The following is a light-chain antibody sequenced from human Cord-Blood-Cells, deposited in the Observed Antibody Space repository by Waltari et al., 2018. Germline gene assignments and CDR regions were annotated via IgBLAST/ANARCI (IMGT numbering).Light chain of an antibody. CDR3: QQSYSTPLT. CDR1: KSISSY. J-gene: IGKJ4*01. Sequence: DIQMTQSPSSLSASVGDRITITCRASKSISSYLNWYQQKPGKAPKLLIYAASSLQSRVPSRFSGSGSGTDFTLTISSLQPEDFATYYCQQSYSTPLTFGGGTKVEIK. CDR2: AAS. V-gene: IGKV1-39*01.